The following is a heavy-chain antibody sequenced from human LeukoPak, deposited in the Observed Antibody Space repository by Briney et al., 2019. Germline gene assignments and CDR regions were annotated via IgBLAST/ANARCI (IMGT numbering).Heavy chain of an antibody. Sequence: GGSLRLSCAASGFTFSSYALHWVRQAPGKGLEWVAVISFTGNHKYYADSVKGRFTISRDNAKNSLYLQMNSLRAEDTAVYYCARRLRRNYFDYWGQGTLVTVSS. D-gene: IGHD4-17*01. CDR1: GFTFSSYA. CDR2: ISFTGNHK. V-gene: IGHV3-30*04. CDR3: ARRLRRNYFDY. J-gene: IGHJ4*02.